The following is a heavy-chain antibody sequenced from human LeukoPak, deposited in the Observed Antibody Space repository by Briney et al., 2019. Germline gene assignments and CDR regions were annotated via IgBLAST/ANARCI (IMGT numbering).Heavy chain of an antibody. CDR2: ISAGGDNT. CDR1: GFIFSTYT. Sequence: GGSLRLSCAASGFIFSTYTMSWVRQAPGKGLEWVSAISAGGDNTYYADSVKGRFTISRDNSKNTLYLQMISLRAEDTAVYYCAKHGSGRYFDYWGQGTLVTVSS. V-gene: IGHV3-23*01. D-gene: IGHD6-19*01. CDR3: AKHGSGRYFDY. J-gene: IGHJ4*02.